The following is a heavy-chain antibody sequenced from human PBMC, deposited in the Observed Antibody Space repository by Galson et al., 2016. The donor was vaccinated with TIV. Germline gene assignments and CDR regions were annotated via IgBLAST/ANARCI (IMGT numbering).Heavy chain of an antibody. CDR1: GGTFSSFV. V-gene: IGHV1-69*13. CDR2: IIPLFGEA. Sequence: SVKVSCKASGGTFSSFVVTWVRQAPGQGLEWMGGIIPLFGEAHYAQKFQGRFTISADESTSTVYMELRSLRSGDTAVYYCAKVRNTAMDTYYYYYGLAVWGQGTTVTASS. D-gene: IGHD5-18*01. CDR3: AKVRNTAMDTYYYYYGLAV. J-gene: IGHJ6*02.